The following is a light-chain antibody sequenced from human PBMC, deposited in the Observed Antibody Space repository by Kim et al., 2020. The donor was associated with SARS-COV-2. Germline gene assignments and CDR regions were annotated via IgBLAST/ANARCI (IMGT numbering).Light chain of an antibody. CDR3: CSYAGDSTWV. J-gene: IGLJ3*02. V-gene: IGLV2-23*02. Sequence: QSALTQPASVSGSPGQSITISCTGTGSDVGSYYLVSWYQQHPGKAPKLIIFDVTKRPSGVSDRFSGSRPGNTASLTISGLQTEDEADYYCCSYAGDSTWVFGGGTQLTVL. CDR1: GSDVGSYYL. CDR2: DVT.